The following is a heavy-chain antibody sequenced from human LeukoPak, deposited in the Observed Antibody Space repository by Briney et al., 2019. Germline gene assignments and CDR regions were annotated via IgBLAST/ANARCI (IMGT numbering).Heavy chain of an antibody. CDR2: ISSSGSTI. CDR1: GFTFSSYE. CDR3: ARDRAYSSGYYYRDAFDI. J-gene: IGHJ3*02. D-gene: IGHD3-22*01. Sequence: GGSLRLSCAASGFTFSSYEMNWVRQAPGKGLEWVSYISSSGSTIYYADSVKGRFTISRDNAKNSLYLQMNSLRAEDTAVYYCARDRAYSSGYYYRDAFDIWGQGTMVTVSS. V-gene: IGHV3-48*03.